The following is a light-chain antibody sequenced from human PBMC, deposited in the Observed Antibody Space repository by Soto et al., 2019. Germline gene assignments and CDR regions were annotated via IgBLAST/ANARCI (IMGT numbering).Light chain of an antibody. V-gene: IGKV1-39*01. CDR1: QSISSY. CDR3: QQYNSYTWT. CDR2: AAS. Sequence: DIQMTQSPCSLSASAGGRVTITCLASQSISSYLNWYQQKPGKAPKLLIYAASSLQSGVPSRFSGSGSGTEFTLTISSMQPDDFATYYCQQYNSYTWTFGQGTKVDIK. J-gene: IGKJ1*01.